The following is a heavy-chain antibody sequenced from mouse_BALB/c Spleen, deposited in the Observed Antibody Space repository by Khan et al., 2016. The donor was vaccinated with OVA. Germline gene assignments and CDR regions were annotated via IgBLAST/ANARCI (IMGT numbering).Heavy chain of an antibody. J-gene: IGHJ3*01. CDR3: TRGGYGSPFAY. CDR1: GYTFTSFY. V-gene: IGHV1S81*02. CDR2: INPNNGGT. D-gene: IGHD1-1*01. Sequence: LQESGAELVKPGASVKLSCKASGYTFTSFYMYWVKQRPGQGLEWIGEINPNNGGTNVNEKFKSKATLTVDKSSSTAYMELSSLTSEDSAVYYCTRGGYGSPFAYWGQGTLVTVSA.